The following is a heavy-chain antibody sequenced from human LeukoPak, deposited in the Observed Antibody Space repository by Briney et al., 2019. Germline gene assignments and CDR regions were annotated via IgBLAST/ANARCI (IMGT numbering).Heavy chain of an antibody. V-gene: IGHV3-9*01. D-gene: IGHD3-16*02. CDR3: ASAVYDYVWGSYRYKGDY. CDR2: ISWNSGSI. J-gene: IGHJ4*02. CDR1: GFTFDDYA. Sequence: GGSLRLSCAASGFTFDDYAMHWVRQAPGKGLEWVSGISWNSGSIGYADSVKGRFTISRDNAKNSLYLQMNSLRDEDAAVYYCASAVYDYVWGSYRYKGDYWGQGTLVTVSS.